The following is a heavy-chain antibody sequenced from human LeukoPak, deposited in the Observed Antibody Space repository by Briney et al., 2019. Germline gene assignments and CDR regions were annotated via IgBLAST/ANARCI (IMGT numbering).Heavy chain of an antibody. CDR2: ISGSGGST. CDR3: AKDVDTRWFDY. J-gene: IGHJ4*02. V-gene: IGHV3-23*01. Sequence: GGSLRLSCIASGFTFDTYWMSWVRQAPGKGLEWVSAISGSGGSTYYADSVKGRFTISRDNSKNTLYLQMNSLRAEDTAVYYCAKDVDTRWFDYWGQGTLVTVSS. CDR1: GFTFDTYW. D-gene: IGHD5-18*01.